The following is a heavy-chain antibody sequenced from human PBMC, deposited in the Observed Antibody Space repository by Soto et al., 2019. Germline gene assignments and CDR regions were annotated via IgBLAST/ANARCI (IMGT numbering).Heavy chain of an antibody. CDR1: GFTFSSYA. CDR3: ARDRQLRYFDWLLYGWGAFDI. D-gene: IGHD3-9*01. V-gene: IGHV3-30-3*01. J-gene: IGHJ3*02. CDR2: ISYDGSNK. Sequence: GGSLRLSCASSGFTFSSYAMHWVRQAPGKGLEWVAVISYDGSNKYYADSVKGRFTISRDNSKNTLYLQMNSLRAEDTAVYYCARDRQLRYFDWLLYGWGAFDIWGQGTMVTVSS.